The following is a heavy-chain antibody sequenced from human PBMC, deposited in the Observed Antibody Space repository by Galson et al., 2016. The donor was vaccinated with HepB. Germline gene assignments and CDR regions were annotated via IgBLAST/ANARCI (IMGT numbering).Heavy chain of an antibody. CDR1: GGSISSRNW. CDR3: ARDCSGGSCATGGWDVFDI. V-gene: IGHV4-4*02. J-gene: IGHJ3*02. Sequence: SETLSLTCSVSGGSISSRNWWSWVRQSPGKGLEWIGEIFHGGDTNYNPSLKDSVTLSIDESRRQFSLEQMSMTGADTALYFCARDCSGGSCATGGWDVFDIWGQGTQVPVSS. CDR2: IFHGGDT. D-gene: IGHD2-15*01.